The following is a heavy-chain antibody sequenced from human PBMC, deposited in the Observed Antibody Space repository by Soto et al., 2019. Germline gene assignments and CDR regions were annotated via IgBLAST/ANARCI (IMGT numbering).Heavy chain of an antibody. CDR2: INNDGSST. J-gene: IGHJ6*02. CDR1: GFTLSSYW. Sequence: PGGSLRLSCAASGFTLSSYWMYWVRQAPGKGLVWVSHINNDGSSTNYADSVKGRFTISRDNAKNTLYLQMNSLRAEDTAVYFCGTSNRMTGYYHYDVDVWGPGATVTVSS. V-gene: IGHV3-74*01. CDR3: GTSNRMTGYYHYDVDV. D-gene: IGHD3-9*01.